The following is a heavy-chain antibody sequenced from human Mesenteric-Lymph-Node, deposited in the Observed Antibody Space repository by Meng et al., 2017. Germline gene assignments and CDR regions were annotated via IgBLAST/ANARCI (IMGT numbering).Heavy chain of an antibody. D-gene: IGHD3-10*01. Sequence: QVKRQRPGPDLVNPSQTLSLTCTVSGDSFNSPDYYWSWIRQPPEKGLEWIGYIYYSGSTYYNPSLKSRVTISVDTSKNQFSLKLTSVTAADTAVYYCARHLYIMIRGYGFDPWGQGTLVTVSS. CDR1: GDSFNSPDYY. CDR3: ARHLYIMIRGYGFDP. V-gene: IGHV4-30-4*01. J-gene: IGHJ5*02. CDR2: IYYSGST.